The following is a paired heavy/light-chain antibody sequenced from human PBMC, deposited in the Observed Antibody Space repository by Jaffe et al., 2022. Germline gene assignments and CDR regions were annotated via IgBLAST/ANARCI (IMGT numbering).Heavy chain of an antibody. Sequence: QLQLQESGPGLVKPSETLSLTCTVSGDSISSSGYYWGWIRQPPGKGLEWIGSIFYSGNTYYNPSLKSRVTISVDTSKNQFSLNLSSVTAADTAVYSCARHKHLACFDYWGQGTLVTVSS. J-gene: IGHJ4*02. CDR1: GDSISSSGYY. V-gene: IGHV4-39*01. CDR2: IFYSGNT. CDR3: ARHKHLACFDY.
Light chain of an antibody. Sequence: DIQMTQSPSSLSASVGDRVTITCQASQDISNYLNWYQQKPGKAPKLLIYDASNLETGVPSRFSGSGSGTDFTFTISSLQPEDIATYYCQQYDNLPQSTFGQGTRLEIK. J-gene: IGKJ5*01. CDR2: DAS. V-gene: IGKV1-33*01. CDR1: QDISNY. CDR3: QQYDNLPQST.